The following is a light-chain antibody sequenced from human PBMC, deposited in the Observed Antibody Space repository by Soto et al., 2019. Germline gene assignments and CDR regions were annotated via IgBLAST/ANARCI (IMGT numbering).Light chain of an antibody. J-gene: IGKJ1*01. CDR1: QSVLYSSNNKNY. CDR2: WAY. CDR3: KQYYSTPPA. Sequence: DIVMTQSPDSLAVSLGERATINCKSSQSVLYSSNNKNYLAWYQQKPGQPPKLLIYWAYTRESGVPDRFSGSGSGTDFTLTISSLQAEDVAVYYCKQYYSTPPAFGQGTKVDIK. V-gene: IGKV4-1*01.